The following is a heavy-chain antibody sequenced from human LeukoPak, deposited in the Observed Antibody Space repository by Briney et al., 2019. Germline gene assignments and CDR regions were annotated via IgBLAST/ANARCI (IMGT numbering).Heavy chain of an antibody. V-gene: IGHV1-69*06. Sequence: SVKVSCKASGGTFSSYAISWVRQAPGQGLEWMGGIIPIFGTANYAQKFQGRVTITADKSTSTAYMELSSLRSEDTAVYYCARNQPPRYCSGGSCYSLADYWGQGNLVTVSS. J-gene: IGHJ4*02. D-gene: IGHD2-15*01. CDR2: IIPIFGTA. CDR3: ARNQPPRYCSGGSCYSLADY. CDR1: GGTFSSYA.